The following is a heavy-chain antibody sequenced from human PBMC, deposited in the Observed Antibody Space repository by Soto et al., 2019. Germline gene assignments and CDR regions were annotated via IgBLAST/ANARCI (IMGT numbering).Heavy chain of an antibody. Sequence: ASVKVSCQASGGTFSSYAISWVRQAPGQGLEWMGGIIPIFGTANYAQKFQGRVTITADESTSTAYMELSSLRSEDTAVYYCARGLAYCGGDCYSNIWGQGTMVTVSS. V-gene: IGHV1-69*13. D-gene: IGHD2-21*02. J-gene: IGHJ3*02. CDR1: GGTFSSYA. CDR2: IIPIFGTA. CDR3: ARGLAYCGGDCYSNI.